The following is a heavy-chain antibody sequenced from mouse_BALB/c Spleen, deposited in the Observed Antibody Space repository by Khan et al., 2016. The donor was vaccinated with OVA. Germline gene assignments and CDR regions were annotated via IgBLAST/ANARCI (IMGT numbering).Heavy chain of an antibody. J-gene: IGHJ3*01. Sequence: EVELVESGGDLVKPGGSLKLSCAASGFTFSTYGMSWVRQTPDKRLEWVATVSTCGSYTYYPDSVKGQFTISRDNAKNTLYLQMSGLKSEDTAMFYCTRLAYYYDSEGFAYWGQGTLVTVSA. V-gene: IGHV5-6*01. CDR2: VSTCGSYT. CDR3: TRLAYYYDSEGFAY. D-gene: IGHD1-1*01. CDR1: GFTFSTYG.